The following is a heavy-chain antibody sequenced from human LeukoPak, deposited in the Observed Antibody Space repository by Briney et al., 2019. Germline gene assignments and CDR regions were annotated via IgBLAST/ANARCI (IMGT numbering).Heavy chain of an antibody. D-gene: IGHD4-23*01. CDR1: GYTFTSYD. J-gene: IGHJ5*02. CDR2: MNPNSGNT. CDR3: ARGGRDYGGNSVANWFGP. V-gene: IGHV1-8*01. Sequence: ASVKVSCKASGYTFTSYDINWVRQATGQGLEWMGWMNPNSGNTGYAQKFQGRVTMTRNTSISTAYMELSSLRSEDTAVYYCARGGRDYGGNSVANWFGPWGQGTLVTVSS.